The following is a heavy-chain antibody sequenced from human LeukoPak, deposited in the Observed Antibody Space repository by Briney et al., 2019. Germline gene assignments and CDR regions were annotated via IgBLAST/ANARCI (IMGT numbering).Heavy chain of an antibody. Sequence: PSETLSLTCTVSGGSIGSTNYYWGWIRQPPGKGLEWIANIYYSGSTYYNPSLKSRVTISVDTSKNQFSLRLNSVTAADTSIYYXXXXPTNAVPSAHNGFDIWGQGTMLTVSS. J-gene: IGHJ3*02. CDR2: IYYSGST. CDR3: XXXPTNAVPSAHNGFDI. CDR1: GGSIGSTNYY. D-gene: IGHD6-19*01. V-gene: IGHV4-39*01.